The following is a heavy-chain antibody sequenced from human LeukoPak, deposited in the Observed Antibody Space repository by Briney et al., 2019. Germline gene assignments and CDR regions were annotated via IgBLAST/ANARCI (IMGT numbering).Heavy chain of an antibody. J-gene: IGHJ6*03. CDR1: GGSISGYY. CDR2: IYTSGST. V-gene: IGHV4-4*07. D-gene: IGHD3-10*01. Sequence: SETLSLTCTVSGGSISGYYWSWIRQPPGKGLEWIGRIYTSGSTNYNPSLKSRVTISVDTSKNQFSLKLSSVTAADTAVYYCARAMVRGASYYMDVWGKGTTVTISS. CDR3: ARAMVRGASYYMDV.